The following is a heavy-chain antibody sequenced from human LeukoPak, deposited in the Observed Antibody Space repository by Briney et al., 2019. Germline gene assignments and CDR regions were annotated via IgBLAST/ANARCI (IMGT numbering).Heavy chain of an antibody. V-gene: IGHV1-8*01. D-gene: IGHD3/OR15-3a*01. J-gene: IGHJ6*03. Sequence: GASVKVSCKASGYTFTSYDVNWVRQATGQGLEWLGWMNPNSDNTGYAQNFQGRVTMTMNTSITTAYMELSSLRSEDTAVYYCARALSWTTESYYYMDVWGKGTTVTVSS. CDR1: GYTFTSYD. CDR3: ARALSWTTESYYYMDV. CDR2: MNPNSDNT.